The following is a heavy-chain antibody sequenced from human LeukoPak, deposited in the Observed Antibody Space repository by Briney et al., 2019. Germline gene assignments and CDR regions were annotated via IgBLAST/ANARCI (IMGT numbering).Heavy chain of an antibody. J-gene: IGHJ5*02. Sequence: SETLSLTCTVSGGSISRSSYYWGWIRQPPGKGLAWTGSVYHTGTTYYSPSLKSRVTISADTSKNQFSLKLTSVTAADTAVYYCARHSVGLSTFDPWGQGTLVTVSS. V-gene: IGHV4-39*01. CDR1: GGSISRSSYY. D-gene: IGHD2/OR15-2a*01. CDR2: VYHTGTT. CDR3: ARHSVGLSTFDP.